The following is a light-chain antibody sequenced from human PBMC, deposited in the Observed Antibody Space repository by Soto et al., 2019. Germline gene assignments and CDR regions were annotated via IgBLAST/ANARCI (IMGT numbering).Light chain of an antibody. CDR1: QSVSSNF. J-gene: IGKJ1*01. CDR2: GAS. CDR3: QQYGSSPRT. Sequence: EMLLTQCPDTLSLSPGERATLSCRANQSVSSNFLAWYQQKPGQAPRLLISGASNRATGIPDRFSGSGSGTDFTLTISRLEPEDFAVYYCQQYGSSPRTFGQGTKVDIK. V-gene: IGKV3-20*01.